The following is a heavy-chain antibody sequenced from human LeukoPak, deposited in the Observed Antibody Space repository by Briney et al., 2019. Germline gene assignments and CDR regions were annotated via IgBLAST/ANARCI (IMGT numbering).Heavy chain of an antibody. CDR2: IYSGGST. D-gene: IGHD2-2*01. V-gene: IGHV3-53*01. CDR1: GFTVSSNY. J-gene: IGHJ4*02. CDR3: ARALDSSSSRYQAFEE. Sequence: GGSLRLSCAASGFTVSSNYMSWARQAPGKGLEWVSVIYSGGSTYYADSVKGRFTVSRDNSKNTLYLQMNSLRAEDTAVCYCARALDSSSSRYQAFEEWGQGTLVTVSS.